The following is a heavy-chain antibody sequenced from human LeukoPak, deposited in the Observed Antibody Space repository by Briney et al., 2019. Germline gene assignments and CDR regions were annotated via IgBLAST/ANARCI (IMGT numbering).Heavy chain of an antibody. V-gene: IGHV4-34*01. CDR1: GGSFSGYY. J-gene: IGHJ4*02. Sequence: PSETLSLTCAVYGGSFSGYYWSWIRQPPGKGLEWIGEINHSGSTNYNPSLKSRVTISVDTSKNQFSLKLSSVTAADTAVYYCARVSEDTAKDYWGQGTLVTVSS. CDR2: INHSGST. D-gene: IGHD5-18*01. CDR3: ARVSEDTAKDY.